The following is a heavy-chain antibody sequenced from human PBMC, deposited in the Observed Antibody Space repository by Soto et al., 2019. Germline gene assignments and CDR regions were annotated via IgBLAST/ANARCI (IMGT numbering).Heavy chain of an antibody. V-gene: IGHV3-30-3*01. J-gene: IGHJ6*02. CDR1: GFTFSSYA. CDR2: ISYDGSNK. Sequence: GGSLRLSCAASGFTFSSYAMHWVRQAPGKGLEWVAVISYDGSNKYYADSVKGRFTISRDNSKNTLYLQMNSLRAEDRAVYYCARYTGGYYGFWSSWSFYGMDVWGQGTTVTVSS. D-gene: IGHD3-3*01. CDR3: ARYTGGYYGFWSSWSFYGMDV.